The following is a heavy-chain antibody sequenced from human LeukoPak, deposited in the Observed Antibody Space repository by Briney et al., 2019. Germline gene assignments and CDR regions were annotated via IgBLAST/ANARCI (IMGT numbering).Heavy chain of an antibody. D-gene: IGHD3-22*01. J-gene: IGHJ6*02. Sequence: GGSLRLSCAASGFTFSSYAMSWVRQAPGKGLEWVSAISGSGGSTYYADSVKGRFTISRDNSKNTLYLQMNSLRAEDTAVYYCARAYDSSGCYYYYYGMDVWGQGTTVTVSS. CDR1: GFTFSSYA. CDR3: ARAYDSSGCYYYYYGMDV. V-gene: IGHV3-23*01. CDR2: ISGSGGST.